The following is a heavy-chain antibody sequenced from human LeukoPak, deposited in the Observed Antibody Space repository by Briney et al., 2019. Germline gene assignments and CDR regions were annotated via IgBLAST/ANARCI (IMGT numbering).Heavy chain of an antibody. J-gene: IGHJ1*01. Sequence: GESLRISCKGSGYSFTSYWISWVRQMSGKGLEWMGRIDPSDSYTNYNPSFQGHVTISADKSISTAYLQWSSLKASDTAMYYCAITYSSSWDEYFQHWGQGTLVTVSS. CDR2: IDPSDSYT. CDR3: AITYSSSWDEYFQH. CDR1: GYSFTSYW. V-gene: IGHV5-10-1*01. D-gene: IGHD6-13*01.